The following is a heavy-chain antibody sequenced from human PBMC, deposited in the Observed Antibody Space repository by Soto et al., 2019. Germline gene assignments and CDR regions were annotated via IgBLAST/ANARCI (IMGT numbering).Heavy chain of an antibody. V-gene: IGHV4-59*12. J-gene: IGHJ5*02. Sequence: SETLSLTCTVSGGSISSYYWSWIRQPPGKGLEWIGYIYYSGSTNYNPSLKSRVTISVDKSKNQFSLKLSSVTAADTAVYYCAREVYYDILTGYYGHWFDPWGQGTLVTVSS. D-gene: IGHD3-9*01. CDR1: GGSISSYY. CDR2: IYYSGST. CDR3: AREVYYDILTGYYGHWFDP.